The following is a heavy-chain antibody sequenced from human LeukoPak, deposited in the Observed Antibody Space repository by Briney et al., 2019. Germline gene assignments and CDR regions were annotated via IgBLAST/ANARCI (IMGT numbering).Heavy chain of an antibody. CDR2: IRYDGSNK. J-gene: IGHJ5*02. Sequence: GGSLRLSCAASGFTFSDYWMTWVRQAPGKGLEWVAFIRYDGSNKYYADSVKGRFTISRDNSKNTLYLQMNSLRAEDTAVYYCAKDNGSGSYANWFDPWGQGTLVTVSS. CDR3: AKDNGSGSYANWFDP. CDR1: GFTFSDYW. D-gene: IGHD3-10*01. V-gene: IGHV3-30*02.